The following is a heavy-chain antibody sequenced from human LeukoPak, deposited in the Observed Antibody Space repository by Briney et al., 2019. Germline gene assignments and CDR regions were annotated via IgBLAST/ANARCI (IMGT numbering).Heavy chain of an antibody. CDR2: INPNSGGT. D-gene: IGHD6-19*01. V-gene: IGHV1-2*02. CDR1: GYTFTGYY. Sequence: ASAKVSCKASGYTFTGYYMHWFRQAPGQGLEWMGWINPNSGGTNYAQKFQGRVTMTRDTSISTAYMELSRLRSDDTAVYYCARDHIAVAGPPDYWGQGTLVTVSS. J-gene: IGHJ4*02. CDR3: ARDHIAVAGPPDY.